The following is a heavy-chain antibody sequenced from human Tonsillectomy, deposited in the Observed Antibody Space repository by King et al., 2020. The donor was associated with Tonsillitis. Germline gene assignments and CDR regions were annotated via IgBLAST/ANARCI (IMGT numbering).Heavy chain of an antibody. CDR3: AKGGSGWYGGLDY. CDR2: ISGSGGTT. Sequence: VQLVESGGGLVQPGGSLRLSGAASGFTFISFAMNLVRQAPGKGLEWVSTISGSGGTTYQADSVKGRFTISRDNSKNTLYLQIDSLRAEDTAVYYCAKGGSGWYGGLDYWGQGTLVTVSS. D-gene: IGHD6-19*01. CDR1: GFTFISFA. V-gene: IGHV3-23*04. J-gene: IGHJ4*02.